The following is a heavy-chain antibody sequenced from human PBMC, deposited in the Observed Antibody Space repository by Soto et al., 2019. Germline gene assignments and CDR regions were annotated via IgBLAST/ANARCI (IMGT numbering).Heavy chain of an antibody. CDR2: INHSGST. CDR3: ARAFPIFGDVGGKNWFDP. D-gene: IGHD2-21*02. CDR1: GGSFSGYY. J-gene: IGHJ5*02. V-gene: IGHV4-34*01. Sequence: QVQLQQWGAGLLKPSETLSLTCAVYGGSFSGYYWSWIRQPPGKGLEWIGEINHSGSTNHNPSLKSRVTISVDTSKNQFSLKLSSVTAADTAVYYCARAFPIFGDVGGKNWFDPWGQGTLVTVSS.